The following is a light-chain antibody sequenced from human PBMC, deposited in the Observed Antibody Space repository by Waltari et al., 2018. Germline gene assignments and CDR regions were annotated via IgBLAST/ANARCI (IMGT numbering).Light chain of an antibody. V-gene: IGKV1-5*01. CDR1: QGLSNW. CDR2: GAS. Sequence: DIQMTQSPSTLSASIGDRVTITCRASQGLSNWLAWYQQKPGKAPKHLIYGASSLESGVPSRFSGSGSGTEFTLTISSLQPDDFATYYCQQYNTYSRTFGQGTTVEVK. CDR3: QQYNTYSRT. J-gene: IGKJ1*01.